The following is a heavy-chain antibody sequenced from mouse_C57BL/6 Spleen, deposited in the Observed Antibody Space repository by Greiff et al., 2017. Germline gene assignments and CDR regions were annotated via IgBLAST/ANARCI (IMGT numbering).Heavy chain of an antibody. CDR1: GYTFTDYY. CDR2: INPNNGGT. D-gene: IGHD2-4*01. V-gene: IGHV1-18*01. J-gene: IGHJ2*01. Sequence: EVQLQQSGPELVKPGASVKIPCKASGYTFTDYYMDWVKQRHGQGLEWIGDINPNNGGTIDKQKFKGKATLTVDKSSSTAYMELRSLTSEDTAVYYGARWGDYDVGYFDYWGQGTTLTVSA. CDR3: ARWGDYDVGYFDY.